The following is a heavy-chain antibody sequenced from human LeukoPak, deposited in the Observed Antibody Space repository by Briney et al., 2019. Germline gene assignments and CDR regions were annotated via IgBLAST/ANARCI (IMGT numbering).Heavy chain of an antibody. CDR2: ISSSSSYI. J-gene: IGHJ4*02. Sequence: GGTLRLSCAASGFTFSSYGMIWVRQAPGKGLEWVSSISSSSSYIYYADSVKGRFTISRDNAKNSLYLQMNSLRAEDTAVYYCATDTVTFVDYWGQGTLVTVSS. D-gene: IGHD4-11*01. CDR3: ATDTVTFVDY. CDR1: GFTFSSYG. V-gene: IGHV3-21*01.